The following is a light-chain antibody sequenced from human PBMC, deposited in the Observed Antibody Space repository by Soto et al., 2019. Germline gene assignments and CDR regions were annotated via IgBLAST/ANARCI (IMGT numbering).Light chain of an antibody. J-gene: IGKJ1*01. Sequence: DIQMTQSPSTLSASVGDRVTITCRASQSISGWLAWYQQKPGKAPKLLIYKASNLETGVPSRFSGSGSGTEFPLTISSLQPDDFATYYCKQYNTYSPWTFGQGTKVDFK. V-gene: IGKV1-5*03. CDR3: KQYNTYSPWT. CDR1: QSISGW. CDR2: KAS.